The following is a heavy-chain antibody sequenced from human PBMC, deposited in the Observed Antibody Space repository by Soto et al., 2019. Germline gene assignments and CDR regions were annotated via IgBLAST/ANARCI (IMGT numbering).Heavy chain of an antibody. CDR2: ISWNSVSI. J-gene: IGHJ6*02. D-gene: IGHD3-10*01. V-gene: IGHV3-9*01. Sequence: EVQLVESGGDLVQPGRSLRLSCAASGFNFNDYGMHWVRQAPGKGLEWVSSISWNSVSIGYADSVKGRFTISRDNAKNSLYLQMNSLRVEDTALYYCAKDMENGYNPYYYYGMDVWGQGTTATVSS. CDR3: AKDMENGYNPYYYYGMDV. CDR1: GFNFNDYG.